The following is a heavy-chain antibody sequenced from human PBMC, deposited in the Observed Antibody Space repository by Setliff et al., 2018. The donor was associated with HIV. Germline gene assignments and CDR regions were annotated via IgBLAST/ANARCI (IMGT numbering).Heavy chain of an antibody. CDR3: ARGGKRAFDI. CDR2: FYTGTT. Sequence: SETLSLTCTVSGASIRNYYWSWIRQAPGRGLEWLGFFYTGTTYYNPSLKSRVTISIDTSKNQFSLTLSSVSGADTALYYCARGGKRAFDIWGQGAMVTVSS. J-gene: IGHJ3*02. V-gene: IGHV4-59*01. CDR1: GASIRNYY.